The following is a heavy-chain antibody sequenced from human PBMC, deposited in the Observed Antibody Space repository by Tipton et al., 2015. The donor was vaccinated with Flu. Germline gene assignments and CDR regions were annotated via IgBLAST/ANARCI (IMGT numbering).Heavy chain of an antibody. CDR1: GGSISSGSYY. CDR2: IYTSGST. V-gene: IGHV4-61*02. D-gene: IGHD3-22*01. Sequence: LRLSCTVSGGSISSGSYYWSWIRQSAGKGLEWIGRIYTSGSTNYNPSLKSRVTISVDTSKNQFSLKLSSVTAADTAVYYCAREGFDSSGYRAGDAFDIWGQGTMVTVSS. J-gene: IGHJ3*02. CDR3: AREGFDSSGYRAGDAFDI.